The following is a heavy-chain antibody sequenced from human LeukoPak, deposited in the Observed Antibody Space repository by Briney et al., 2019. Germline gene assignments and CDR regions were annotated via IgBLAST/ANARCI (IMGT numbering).Heavy chain of an antibody. V-gene: IGHV3-49*03. CDR2: IRSKAYGGTT. CDR3: TRDLVGAISLAPFDY. D-gene: IGHD1-26*01. J-gene: IGHJ4*02. CDR1: GFTFGDYA. Sequence: GRSLRLSCTASGFTFGDYAMSWFRQAPGKGLEWVGFIRSKAYGGTTEYAASVKGRFTISRDDSKSIAYLQMNSLKTEDTAVYYCTRDLVGAISLAPFDYWGQGTLVTVSS.